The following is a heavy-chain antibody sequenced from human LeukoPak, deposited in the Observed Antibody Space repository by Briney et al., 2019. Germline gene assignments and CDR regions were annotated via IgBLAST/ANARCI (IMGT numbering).Heavy chain of an antibody. D-gene: IGHD6-19*01. CDR1: GFTFGNYA. CDR3: ARVLTGWYRDYFYMDV. CDR2: IYSGGST. Sequence: PGGSLRLSCAASGFTFGNYAMTWVRQAPGKGLEWVSVIYSGGSTYYADSVKGRFTISRDNSKNTLYLQMNNLRAEDTAVYYCARVLTGWYRDYFYMDVWGKGTTVTISS. J-gene: IGHJ6*03. V-gene: IGHV3-53*01.